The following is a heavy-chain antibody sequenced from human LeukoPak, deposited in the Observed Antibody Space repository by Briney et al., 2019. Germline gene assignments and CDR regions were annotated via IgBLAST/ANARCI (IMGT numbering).Heavy chain of an antibody. CDR1: GFHFNSYN. D-gene: IGHD3-16*01. CDR3: AKGRSDYGPGSGFDY. J-gene: IGHJ4*02. V-gene: IGHV3-48*01. CDR2: ISGCSNTI. Sequence: GGSLRLSCAASGFHFNSYNMKWVRQAPGKGLEWVSYISGCSNTIYYADSVKGRFTISRDNSKNTLYLQMNSLRAEDTAVYYCAKGRSDYGPGSGFDYWGQGTLVTVSS.